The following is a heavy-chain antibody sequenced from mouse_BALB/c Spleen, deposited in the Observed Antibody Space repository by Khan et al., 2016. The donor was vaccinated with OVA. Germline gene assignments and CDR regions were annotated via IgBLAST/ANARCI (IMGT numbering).Heavy chain of an antibody. D-gene: IGHD6-1*01. Sequence: QIQLVQSGPELKKPGETVKISCKASGYTFTNYGMNWVKQAPGKGLKWMGWINTYTGEPTYADDFKGRFAFSLDTSANAAYMRINTLENEETATYFSACSASYWFVDVWGAGTTVTVSS. CDR3: ACSASYWFVDV. CDR2: INTYTGEP. CDR1: GYTFTNYG. J-gene: IGHJ1*01. V-gene: IGHV9-3-1*01.